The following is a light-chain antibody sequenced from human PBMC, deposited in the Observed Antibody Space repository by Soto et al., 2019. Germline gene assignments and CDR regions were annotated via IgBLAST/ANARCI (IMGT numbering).Light chain of an antibody. V-gene: IGKV1-27*01. CDR3: QNYNSAAFT. Sequence: DIQMTQSPSSLSPSVGDKDTISCRASQGISYYLAWYQQKPGKVPNLLIYAASTLQSGVPSRFSASGSRTDFTITISGLQPEDVATYYCQNYNSAAFTFGPGTKVDV. CDR2: AAS. CDR1: QGISYY. J-gene: IGKJ3*01.